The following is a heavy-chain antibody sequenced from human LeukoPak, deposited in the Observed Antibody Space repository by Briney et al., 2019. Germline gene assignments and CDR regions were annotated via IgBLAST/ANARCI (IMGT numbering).Heavy chain of an antibody. CDR2: IYPGNSQT. V-gene: IGHV5-51*01. D-gene: IGHD5-18*01. Sequence: GESLKISCKAFGYSFTNYWIDWVRQMPGKGLEWMGNIYPGNSQTTYRPSFEGQVTISADRSISTAYLQWNSLKASDTAMYYCARLKGGYSYGYEDYWGQGTLVTVSS. CDR1: GYSFTNYW. J-gene: IGHJ4*02. CDR3: ARLKGGYSYGYEDY.